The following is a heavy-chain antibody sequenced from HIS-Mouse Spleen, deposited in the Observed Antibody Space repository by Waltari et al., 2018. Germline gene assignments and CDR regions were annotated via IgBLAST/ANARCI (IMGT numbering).Heavy chain of an antibody. CDR2: IDWDDDK. CDR3: ARIRSCGYSSPEYYFDY. J-gene: IGHJ4*02. Sequence: QVTLRESGPALVKPTQTLTLTCPFSVFSLSTSGMRVSWIRQPPGKALEWLARIDWDDDKYYSTSLKTRLTISKDTSKNQVVLTMTNMDPVDTATYYCARIRSCGYSSPEYYFDYWGQGTLVTVSS. CDR1: VFSLSTSGMR. D-gene: IGHD5-18*01. V-gene: IGHV2-70*15.